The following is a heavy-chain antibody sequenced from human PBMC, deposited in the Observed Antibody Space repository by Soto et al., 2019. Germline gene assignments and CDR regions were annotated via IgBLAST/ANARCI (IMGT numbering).Heavy chain of an antibody. Sequence: PSETQSLTSTVSGSNIRDNYWSWFRQAPGQGLEWVGYIYYTGNTNYHPSLTSRITISVDTSKNQFSLKLTSVTAADTAVYYCARVATFYAYDWGTYRYSNFDFWGHGILVTVS. CDR1: GSNIRDNY. CDR3: ARVATFYAYDWGTYRYSNFDF. D-gene: IGHD3-16*02. CDR2: IYYTGNT. J-gene: IGHJ4*01. V-gene: IGHV4-59*12.